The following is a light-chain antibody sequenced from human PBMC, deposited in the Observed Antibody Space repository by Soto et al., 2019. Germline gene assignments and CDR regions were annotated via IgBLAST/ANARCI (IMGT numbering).Light chain of an antibody. CDR2: GAS. V-gene: IGKV3-15*01. Sequence: EIVLTQSPATLSVSPGERVTLSCRASETLISFLAGYQQKPGQAPRLLIYGASTRATGVPARLSGSRSATDFAITISSLQSEDFAVSYCQSYNDWPFAVGQGTKLEI. CDR1: ETLISF. CDR3: QSYNDWPFA. J-gene: IGKJ2*01.